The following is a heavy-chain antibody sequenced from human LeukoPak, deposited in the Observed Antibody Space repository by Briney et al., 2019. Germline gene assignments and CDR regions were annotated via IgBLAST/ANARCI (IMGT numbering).Heavy chain of an antibody. CDR2: IYCSGST. Sequence: SETLSLTCTVSGGSISSYYWSWIRQPPGKGLEWIGYIYCSGSTNYKPSLKSRVTISVDTSKNQFSLTLSSVTAADTAVYYCARHGAFVLSYYFDYWGQGTLVTVSS. CDR1: GGSISSYY. CDR3: ARHGAFVLSYYFDY. D-gene: IGHD2-8*02. V-gene: IGHV4-59*01. J-gene: IGHJ4*02.